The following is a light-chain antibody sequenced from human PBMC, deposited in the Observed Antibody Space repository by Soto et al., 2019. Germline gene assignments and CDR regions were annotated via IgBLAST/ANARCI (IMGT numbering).Light chain of an antibody. CDR1: HGINSY. CDR3: QQLYSYPLT. V-gene: IGKV1-9*01. J-gene: IGKJ4*01. Sequence: DIQLTQSPSFLSASVGDRVTVTCRASHGINSYLAWYQQKPGKAPKLLIYTASTLQSGVPSRFSGSGSGTEFTLTISSLQPEDFAAYYCQQLYSYPLTFGGGTEVEIK. CDR2: TAS.